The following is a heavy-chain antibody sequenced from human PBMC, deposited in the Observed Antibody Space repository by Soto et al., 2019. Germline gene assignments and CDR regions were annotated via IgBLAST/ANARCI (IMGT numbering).Heavy chain of an antibody. J-gene: IGHJ4*02. D-gene: IGHD3-16*01. V-gene: IGHV3-21*01. CDR3: ANYDYGGNRV. CDR1: GLTVSNYS. Sequence: GGSLRLSCVASGLTVSNYSMNWIRQAPGKGLEWVSSISRSSSHMFYADSVRGRFTISRDNAKNSLYLQMNSLRAEDTAVYYCANYDYGGNRVWGQGTLVTVSS. CDR2: ISRSSSHM.